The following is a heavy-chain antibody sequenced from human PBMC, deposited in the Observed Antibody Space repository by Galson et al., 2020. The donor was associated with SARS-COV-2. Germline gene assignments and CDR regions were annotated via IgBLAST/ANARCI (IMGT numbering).Heavy chain of an antibody. V-gene: IGHV4-59*08. Sequence: SATLSLTCTVSGGSISSYYWNWIRQPPGKGLEWIGYVHESGSTNYSPSLKSRVTISVDTSKNQFSLKVKSVTAADTAVYYCARRLQYYRGMDVWGQGTTVSVSS. CDR1: GGSISSYY. CDR3: ARRLQYYRGMDV. J-gene: IGHJ6*02. CDR2: VHESGST.